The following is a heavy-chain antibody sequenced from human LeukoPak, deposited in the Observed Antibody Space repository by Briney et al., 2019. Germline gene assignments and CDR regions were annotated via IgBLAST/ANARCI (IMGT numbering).Heavy chain of an antibody. D-gene: IGHD1-26*01. V-gene: IGHV5-51*01. CDR3: ARRGGSLNYFDS. Sequence: GESLKISCKGSGYSFTTYWIGWVRQMPGKGLEWMGIIYPDDSDIRYSPSFQGQVTISADKSISTAYLQWSSRQASDSAIYYCARRGGSLNYFDSWGQGTLVTVSS. CDR2: IYPDDSDI. J-gene: IGHJ4*02. CDR1: GYSFTTYW.